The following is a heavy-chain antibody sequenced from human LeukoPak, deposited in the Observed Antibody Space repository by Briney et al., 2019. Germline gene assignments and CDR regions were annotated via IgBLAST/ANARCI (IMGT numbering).Heavy chain of an antibody. CDR1: GGSISSYY. D-gene: IGHD1-26*01. J-gene: IGHJ4*02. CDR2: IYYSGST. CDR3: ARYRIQRGWELPGYFDY. Sequence: SETLSLTCTVSGGSISSYYWSWIRQPPGKGLEWIGYIYYSGSTNYNPSLKSRVTISVDTSKNQFSLKLSSVTAADTAVYYCARYRIQRGWELPGYFDYWGQGTLVTVSS. V-gene: IGHV4-59*08.